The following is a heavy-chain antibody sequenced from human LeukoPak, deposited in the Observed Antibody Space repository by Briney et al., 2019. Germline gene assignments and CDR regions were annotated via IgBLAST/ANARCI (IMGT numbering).Heavy chain of an antibody. V-gene: IGHV1-69*13. CDR2: IIPIFGTA. J-gene: IGHJ4*02. CDR3: ARRIAVAGTRYYFDY. CDR1: GGTFSSYA. Sequence: SVKVSCKASGGTFSSYAISWVRQAPGQGLEWMGGIIPIFGTADYAQKFQGRVTITADESTSTAYMELSSLRSEDTAVYYCARRIAVAGTRYYFDYWGQGTLVTVSS. D-gene: IGHD6-19*01.